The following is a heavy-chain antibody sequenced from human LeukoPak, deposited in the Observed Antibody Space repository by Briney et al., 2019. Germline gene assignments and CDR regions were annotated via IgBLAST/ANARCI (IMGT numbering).Heavy chain of an antibody. CDR2: IYYSGST. J-gene: IGHJ3*02. V-gene: IGHV4-59*01. Sequence: TPSETLSLTCTVSGGSISTYYWSWIRQPPGKGREWIGYIYYSGSTNYNPSLKSRVTISVDTSKNQFSLKVNSVTAADTAVYYCARVGWDTAMVLNAFDIWGQGTMVTVSS. CDR1: GGSISTYY. D-gene: IGHD5-18*01. CDR3: ARVGWDTAMVLNAFDI.